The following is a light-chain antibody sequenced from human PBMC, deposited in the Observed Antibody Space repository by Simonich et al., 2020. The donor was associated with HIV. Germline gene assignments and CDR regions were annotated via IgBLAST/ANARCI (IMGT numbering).Light chain of an antibody. CDR3: CSYTSSSTLV. CDR2: EGS. CDR1: SSDFGNYNL. J-gene: IGLJ2*01. V-gene: IGLV2-14*02. Sequence: QSALTQPASVSWSPGQSITISCPGTSSDFGNYNLVSWYQQHPGKAPKLILYEGSKRPAGVSNRFSGSKAGNTASLTISGLQAEDEADYYCCSYTSSSTLVFGGGTKLTVL.